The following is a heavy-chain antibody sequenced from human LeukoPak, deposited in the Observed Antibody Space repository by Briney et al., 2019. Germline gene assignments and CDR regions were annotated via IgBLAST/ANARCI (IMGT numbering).Heavy chain of an antibody. D-gene: IGHD6-19*01. V-gene: IGHV4-39*01. CDR2: IYYSGST. Sequence: SESLSLTCTVSGGSISSSRYYWGWLRQPPGKGLGWIGSIYYSGSTYYNPSLKSRVTISVDTSKNQYSLKLSSVTAADTAVYYCARLRIAVAVYYFDYWGQGTLVTVSS. J-gene: IGHJ4*02. CDR3: ARLRIAVAVYYFDY. CDR1: GGSISSSRYY.